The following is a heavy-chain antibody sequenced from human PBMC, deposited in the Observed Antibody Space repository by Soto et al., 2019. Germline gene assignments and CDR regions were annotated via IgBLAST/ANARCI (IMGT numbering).Heavy chain of an antibody. CDR3: ARAHRASSGGTGAY. Sequence: EVQLVESGGGLVQPGGSLRLSCAASGFSFDSYWMHWVRQAPGQGPVWVSRIDYDGTTTNYADSVKGRFTISRDNAKNTLYLQMTSLRPEDTAVYYCARAHRASSGGTGAYWGQGTLVTVSS. J-gene: IGHJ1*01. CDR2: IDYDGTTT. D-gene: IGHD2-2*01. V-gene: IGHV3-74*01. CDR1: GFSFDSYW.